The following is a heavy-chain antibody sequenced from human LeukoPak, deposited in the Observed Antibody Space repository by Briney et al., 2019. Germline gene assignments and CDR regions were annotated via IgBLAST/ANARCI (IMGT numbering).Heavy chain of an antibody. D-gene: IGHD6-13*01. CDR2: IKQDGSDK. J-gene: IGHJ5*02. Sequence: GGSQRLSCAASGFTFSSYWMSWVRQAPGKGLEWVANIKQDGSDKYYVDSVKGRFTISRDNAKNSLYLQMNSLRAEDTAVYYCARDVWNVIAAAQVWFDPWGQGTLVTVSS. V-gene: IGHV3-7*01. CDR3: ARDVWNVIAAAQVWFDP. CDR1: GFTFSSYW.